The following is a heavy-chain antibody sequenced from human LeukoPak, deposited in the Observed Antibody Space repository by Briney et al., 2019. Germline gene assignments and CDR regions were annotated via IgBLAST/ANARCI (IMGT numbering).Heavy chain of an antibody. D-gene: IGHD3-16*02. CDR1: AGSFSGYY. J-gene: IGHJ4*02. CDR2: INHSGST. V-gene: IGHV4-34*01. Sequence: SETLSLTCAVYAGSFSGYYWSWIRQPPGKGLKWIGEINHSGSTNYNPSLKSRVTISVDTSKNQFSLKLSSVTAADTAVYYCARGGYYDYVWGSYRYRYYFDYWGQGTLVTVSS. CDR3: ARGGYYDYVWGSYRYRYYFDY.